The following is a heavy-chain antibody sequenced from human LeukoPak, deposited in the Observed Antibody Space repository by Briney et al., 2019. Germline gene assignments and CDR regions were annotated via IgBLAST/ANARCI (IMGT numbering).Heavy chain of an antibody. D-gene: IGHD2-2*01. V-gene: IGHV3-23*01. CDR2: ISGSGDT. CDR3: TKDALISYRGAWSQSDY. J-gene: IGHJ4*02. CDR1: GFTFVGNA. Sequence: GGSLRLSCAASGFTFVGNAVTWVRQAPGKGLEWVSTISGSGDTYYADSVKGRFTISRDNSKNTLYLQMNRLRAEDTAIYYCTKDALISYRGAWSQSDYWGQGTLVTVSS.